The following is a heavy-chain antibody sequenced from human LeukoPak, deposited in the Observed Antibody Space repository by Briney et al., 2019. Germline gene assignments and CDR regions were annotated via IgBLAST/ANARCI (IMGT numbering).Heavy chain of an antibody. V-gene: IGHV4-39*01. D-gene: IGHD1-26*01. J-gene: IGHJ3*02. CDR1: GASIGSSRNY. CDR2: IYYDQNT. Sequence: SETLSLTCSVSGASIGSSRNYWGWVRQPPGKGLEWIGSIYYDQNTYYNPSLKSRVTTSVDTSKNQFSLKLRSVNAADTAVYYCARWGLMILDAFDIWGQGTKVTVSS. CDR3: ARWGLMILDAFDI.